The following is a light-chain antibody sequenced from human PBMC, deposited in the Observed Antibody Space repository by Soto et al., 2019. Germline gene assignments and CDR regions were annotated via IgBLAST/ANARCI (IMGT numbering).Light chain of an antibody. CDR1: QSVNSN. CDR3: QHYNTWPWT. J-gene: IGKJ1*01. V-gene: IGKV3-15*01. Sequence: EIVMTQSPGTLALSPGERTTLFCRASQSVNSNLAWYQQKLGQAPRVLIYGASTRATGIPARFSGSGSETEFILTISSLQSEDSATYYCQHYNTWPWTFGQGTKVDIK. CDR2: GAS.